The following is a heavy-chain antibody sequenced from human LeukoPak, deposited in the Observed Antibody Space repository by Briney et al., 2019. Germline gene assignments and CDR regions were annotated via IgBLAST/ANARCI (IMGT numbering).Heavy chain of an antibody. CDR1: GFTFISYW. CDR2: IKQDGGEK. V-gene: IGHV3-7*01. D-gene: IGHD3-9*01. Sequence: GGSLRLSCAASGFTFISYWMSWVRQAPGKGLEWVANIKQDGGEKSYVDSVKGRFTISRDNAKNSLYLQMNSLRAEDTAVYYCARQSYYDILTGYYTSWFDPWGQGTLVTVSS. J-gene: IGHJ5*02. CDR3: ARQSYYDILTGYYTSWFDP.